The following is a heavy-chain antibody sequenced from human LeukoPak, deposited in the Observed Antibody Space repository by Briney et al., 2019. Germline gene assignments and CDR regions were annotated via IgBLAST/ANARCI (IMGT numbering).Heavy chain of an antibody. CDR2: ISAGGGSA. J-gene: IGHJ4*02. D-gene: IGHD6-13*01. CDR1: GFTFGNYA. V-gene: IGHV3-23*01. CDR3: AKSPAGPRYFADF. Sequence: PGGSLRLSCEASGFTFGNYALTWVRQAPGKGLEWVSSISAGGGSAYYADSVRGRFTVSRDPSKNTLYLQMNSLRVADAAVYYCAKSPAGPRYFADFWGKGNLVSVSS.